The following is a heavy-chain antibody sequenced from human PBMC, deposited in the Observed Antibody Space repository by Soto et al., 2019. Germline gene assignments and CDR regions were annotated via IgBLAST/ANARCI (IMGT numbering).Heavy chain of an antibody. CDR2: INPSGGST. CDR1: GYTFTSYY. CDR3: ASSSWGHNWFDP. Sequence: ASVKVSCKASGYTFTSYYMHWVRQAPGQGLEWMGIINPSGGSTSYAQKFQGRVTMTRDTSTSTVYMELSSLRSEDTAVYYCASSSWGHNWFDPWGQGTLVTVSS. J-gene: IGHJ5*02. V-gene: IGHV1-46*03. D-gene: IGHD6-13*01.